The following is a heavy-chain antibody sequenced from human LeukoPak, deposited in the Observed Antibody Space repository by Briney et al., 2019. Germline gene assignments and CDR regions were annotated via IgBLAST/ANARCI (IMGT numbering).Heavy chain of an antibody. CDR2: IPYDGSNK. J-gene: IGHJ4*02. Sequence: GRSLRLSCAASGFTFSSYAMHWVRQAPGKGLEWVAVIPYDGSNKYYADSVKGRFTISRDNSKNTLYLQMNSLRAEDTAVYYCARDSRAVAGPPNPFFDYWGQGTLVTVSS. CDR3: ARDSRAVAGPPNPFFDY. V-gene: IGHV3-30-3*01. CDR1: GFTFSSYA. D-gene: IGHD6-19*01.